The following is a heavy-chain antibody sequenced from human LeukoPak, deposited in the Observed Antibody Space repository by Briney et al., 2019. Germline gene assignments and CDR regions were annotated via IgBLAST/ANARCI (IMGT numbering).Heavy chain of an antibody. J-gene: IGHJ4*02. D-gene: IGHD6-19*01. CDR1: GGSIGSYY. V-gene: IGHV4-59*12. CDR3: ASLAVAGTWDY. CDR2: IYDSGST. Sequence: SETLSLTCTVSGGSIGSYYWSWIRQPPGKGLEWIGYIYDSGSTNYNPSLKSRVTISVDTSKNQFSLKLSSVTAADTAVYYCASLAVAGTWDYWGQGTLVTVSS.